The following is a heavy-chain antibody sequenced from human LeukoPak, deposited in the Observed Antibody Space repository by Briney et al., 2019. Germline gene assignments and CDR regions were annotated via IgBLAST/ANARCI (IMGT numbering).Heavy chain of an antibody. CDR3: ARVTYYDILTGHLKAFDI. CDR2: INHSGST. J-gene: IGHJ3*02. D-gene: IGHD3-9*01. Sequence: SETLSLTCAVYGGSFSGYYWSWIRQPPGKGLEWIGEINHSGSTNYNPSLMSRVTISVDTSKNQFSLKLSSVTAADTAVYYCARVTYYDILTGHLKAFDIWGQGAMVTVSS. V-gene: IGHV4-34*01. CDR1: GGSFSGYY.